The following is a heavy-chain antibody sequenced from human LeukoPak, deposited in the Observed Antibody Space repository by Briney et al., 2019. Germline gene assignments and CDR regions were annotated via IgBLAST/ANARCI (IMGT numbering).Heavy chain of an antibody. CDR3: ARGVVVVANFDY. V-gene: IGHV4-31*03. D-gene: IGHD3-22*01. CDR1: GGSISSAGYY. CDR2: IYYSGST. Sequence: SQTLSLTCTVSGGSISSAGYYWSWIRQHPGKGLEWFGHIYYSGSTYYNPSLKSRVTISVDTSKNQFSLKLSSVTAADTAVYYCARGVVVVANFDYWGQGTLVTVSS. J-gene: IGHJ4*02.